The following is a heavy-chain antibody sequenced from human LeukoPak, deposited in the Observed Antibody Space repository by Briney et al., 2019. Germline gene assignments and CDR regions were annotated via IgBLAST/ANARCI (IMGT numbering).Heavy chain of an antibody. Sequence: ATVKVSCKASGYTFTDNYIHWVRQAPGQGLEWMGWINPLSGGPMYAQKFQGRVTMTRDTSLSTAYIELNGLKSDDTAIYYCAREGIKIFGGWAPFDPWGQGTLVTVS. D-gene: IGHD3-3*01. CDR3: AREGIKIFGGWAPFDP. CDR2: INPLSGGP. J-gene: IGHJ5*02. V-gene: IGHV1-2*02. CDR1: GYTFTDNY.